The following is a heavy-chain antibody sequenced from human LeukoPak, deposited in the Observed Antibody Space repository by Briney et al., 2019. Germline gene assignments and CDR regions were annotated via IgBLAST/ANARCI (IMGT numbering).Heavy chain of an antibody. J-gene: IGHJ5*02. D-gene: IGHD3-3*01. CDR1: GFTFSSYS. CDR2: ISSSSSTI. V-gene: IGHV3-48*01. CDR3: ARVARDITIFGVVTKWFDP. Sequence: GGSLRLSCAASGFTFSSYSMNWVRQAPGKGLEWVSYISSSSSTIYYADSVKGRFTISRDNAKNSLYLQMNSLRAEDTAVYYCARVARDITIFGVVTKWFDPWGRGTLVTVSS.